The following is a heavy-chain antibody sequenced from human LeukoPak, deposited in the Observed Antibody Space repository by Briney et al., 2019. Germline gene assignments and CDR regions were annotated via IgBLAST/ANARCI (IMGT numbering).Heavy chain of an antibody. CDR3: TRDPIMIEGV. CDR1: GFTFGDYT. V-gene: IGHV3-49*03. CDR2: IRSRAYGGTT. D-gene: IGHD3-16*01. J-gene: IGHJ6*02. Sequence: GGSLRLSCTGSGFTFGDYTMTWIRQAPGKGLEWVGFIRSRAYGGTTEFAASVRDRFTISRDDSKSIAYLQMNSLKTEDTGVYYCTRDPIMIEGVWGQGTTVTVSS.